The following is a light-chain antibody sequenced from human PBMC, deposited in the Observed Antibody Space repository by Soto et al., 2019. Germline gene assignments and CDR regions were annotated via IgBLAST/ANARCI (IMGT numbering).Light chain of an antibody. J-gene: IGKJ1*01. Sequence: DIKMTQSPSTLSASVGDRVTLTCRASQSSSRLLAWYQQKAGKAPKPLIYDASSLESGVPSRFSGSGSGTEFTLTISSLQPDDFATYYCQQYNSYSTFGQGTKVDIK. CDR2: DAS. V-gene: IGKV1-5*01. CDR1: QSSSRL. CDR3: QQYNSYST.